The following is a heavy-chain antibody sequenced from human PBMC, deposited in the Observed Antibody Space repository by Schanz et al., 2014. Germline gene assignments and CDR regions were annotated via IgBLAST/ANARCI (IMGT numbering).Heavy chain of an antibody. CDR2: IYYSGGT. J-gene: IGHJ5*02. CDR1: GVSITNNY. Sequence: QVQLQESGPGLVKPSETLSLTCTISGVSITNNYWAWVRQPPGKGLEWIGHIYYSGGTHYNPSLESRVTISIDMSKSQFSLTLSTVIAADTAIYFCARGAAAGIYNWFDPWGQGTQVIVSS. V-gene: IGHV4-59*01. CDR3: ARGAAAGIYNWFDP. D-gene: IGHD6-13*01.